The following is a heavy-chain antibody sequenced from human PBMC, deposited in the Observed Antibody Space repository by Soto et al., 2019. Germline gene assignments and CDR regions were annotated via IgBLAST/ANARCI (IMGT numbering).Heavy chain of an antibody. V-gene: IGHV1-18*01. CDR1: GYTFTSDA. CDR2: ISAYNGNT. J-gene: IGHJ4*02. Sequence: ASVKVSCTASGYTFTSDAISWVRQAPGQGLEWVGWISAYNGNTKFAQRFQDRVTMTTDTSTSTAYMEVRSLRYDDTATYYCARLTDDGDYEYFDYWGQGTPVTVSS. CDR3: ARLTDDGDYEYFDY. D-gene: IGHD4-17*01.